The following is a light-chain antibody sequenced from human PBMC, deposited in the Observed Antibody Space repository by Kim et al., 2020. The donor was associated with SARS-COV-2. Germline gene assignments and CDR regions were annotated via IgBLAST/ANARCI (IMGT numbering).Light chain of an antibody. V-gene: IGKV3-11*01. CDR2: DAS. CDR3: QQRSS. J-gene: IGKJ5*01. CDR1: QIVSSY. Sequence: PTLSLSPGERASRSCRASQIVSSYLAWYQQKPGQAPRLLIYDASKRAIGIPARFRGSGSGTDFTLSISRLEPEDSAVYFCQQRSSFGQGTRLEIK.